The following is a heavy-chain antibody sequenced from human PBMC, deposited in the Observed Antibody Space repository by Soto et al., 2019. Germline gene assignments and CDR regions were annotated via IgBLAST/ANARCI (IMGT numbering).Heavy chain of an antibody. CDR2: IFYTGST. Sequence: PSEPLSLTCTVSDGSITRYYWDWIRQPPEKGLEWIGYIFYTGSTNYNPSLKSQVTISVDTSKNQFSLKLSSVTAADTAVYYCPRPYPTGNTCNCFDYWGQGTLVTVSS. J-gene: IGHJ4*02. CDR1: DGSITRYY. CDR3: PRPYPTGNTCNCFDY. V-gene: IGHV4-59*01.